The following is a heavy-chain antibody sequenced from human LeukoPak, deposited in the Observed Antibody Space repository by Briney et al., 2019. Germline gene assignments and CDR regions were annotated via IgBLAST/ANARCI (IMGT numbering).Heavy chain of an antibody. V-gene: IGHV3-33*01. Sequence: GGSLRHSCAASGFTFSSYGMHWVRQAPGKGLEWVAVIWYDGSNKYYADSVKGRFTISRDNSKNTLYLQMNSLRAEDTAVYYCARAAYKKYSSGWYFLDYWGQGTLVTVSS. CDR2: IWYDGSNK. D-gene: IGHD6-19*01. J-gene: IGHJ4*02. CDR3: ARAAYKKYSSGWYFLDY. CDR1: GFTFSSYG.